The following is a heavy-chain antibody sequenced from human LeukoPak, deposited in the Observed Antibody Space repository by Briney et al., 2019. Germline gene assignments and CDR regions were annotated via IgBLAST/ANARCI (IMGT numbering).Heavy chain of an antibody. V-gene: IGHV4-39*01. CDR1: GGSISSSSYY. CDR2: IYYSGST. Sequence: PSETLSLTCTVSGGSISSSSYYWGWIRQPPGKGLEWIGSIYYSGSTYYNPFLKSRVTISVDTSKNQFSLKLSSVTAADTAVYYCARPGIVGSKVDYWGQGTLVTVSS. CDR3: ARPGIVGSKVDY. J-gene: IGHJ4*02. D-gene: IGHD1-26*01.